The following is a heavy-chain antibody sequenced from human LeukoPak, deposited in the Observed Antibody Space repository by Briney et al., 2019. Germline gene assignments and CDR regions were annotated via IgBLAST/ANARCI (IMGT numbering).Heavy chain of an antibody. V-gene: IGHV3-48*03. CDR2: ISSSGSTI. CDR1: GFTFSSYE. CDR3: ARQRGDILTGYYMPRGFDY. J-gene: IGHJ4*02. D-gene: IGHD3-9*01. Sequence: LTGGSLRLSCAASGFTFSSYEMTWVRQAPGKGLEWVSYISSSGSTIYYADSVKGRFTISRDNAKNSLYLQMNSLRAEDTAVYYCARQRGDILTGYYMPRGFDYWGQGTLVTVSS.